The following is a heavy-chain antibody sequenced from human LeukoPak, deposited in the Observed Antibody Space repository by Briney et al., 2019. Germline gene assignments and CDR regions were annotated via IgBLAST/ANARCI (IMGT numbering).Heavy chain of an antibody. CDR3: AKVDDISAVFDY. CDR2: ISYDGSNK. Sequence: GGSLRLSCAASGFTFSSYGMPWVRQAPGKGLEWVAVISYDGSNKYYADSVKGRFTISRDNSKNTLYLQMNSLRAEDTAVYYCAKVDDISAVFDYWGQGTLVTVSS. CDR1: GFTFSSYG. D-gene: IGHD3-9*01. J-gene: IGHJ4*02. V-gene: IGHV3-30*18.